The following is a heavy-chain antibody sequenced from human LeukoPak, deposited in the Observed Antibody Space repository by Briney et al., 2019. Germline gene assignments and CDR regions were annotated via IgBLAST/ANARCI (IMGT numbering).Heavy chain of an antibody. CDR1: GDSVSSNSAA. D-gene: IGHD1-26*01. Sequence: SQTLSLTCAISGDSVSSNSAAWNWIRQSPSRGLEWLGRTYYRSKWYNDYAVSVRSRITINPDTSKNQFSLQLNSVTPEDTAVYYCARDPWAAKWILFDYWGQGTLVTVSS. V-gene: IGHV6-1*01. J-gene: IGHJ4*02. CDR3: ARDPWAAKWILFDY. CDR2: TYYRSKWYN.